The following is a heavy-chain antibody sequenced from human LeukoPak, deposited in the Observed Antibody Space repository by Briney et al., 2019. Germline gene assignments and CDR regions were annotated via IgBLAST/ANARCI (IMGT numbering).Heavy chain of an antibody. CDR2: IIPIFGTA. CDR3: ARVRGLWGPMRKYYYYMDV. Sequence: SVKVSCKASGGTFSSYAISWVRQAPGQGLEWMGGIIPIFGTANYAQKFQGRVTITTDESTSTAYMELSSLRSEDTAVYYCARVRGLWGPMRKYYYYMDVWGKGTTVTVSS. V-gene: IGHV1-69*05. CDR1: GGTFSSYA. J-gene: IGHJ6*03. D-gene: IGHD7-27*01.